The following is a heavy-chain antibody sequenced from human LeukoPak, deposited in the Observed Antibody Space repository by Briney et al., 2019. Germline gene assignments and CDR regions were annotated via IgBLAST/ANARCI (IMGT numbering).Heavy chain of an antibody. V-gene: IGHV3-30-3*01. CDR2: ISYDGSNE. Sequence: SGGSLRLSCAASGFTFSSYAMHWVRQAPGKGLEWVAVISYDGSNEHYIDSVKGRFTISRDDSKNTLYLQMNSLRPEDTAVYYCARDRHGGSFYGYFDYWGQGTLVTVSS. CDR1: GFTFSSYA. J-gene: IGHJ4*02. CDR3: ARDRHGGSFYGYFDY. D-gene: IGHD1-26*01.